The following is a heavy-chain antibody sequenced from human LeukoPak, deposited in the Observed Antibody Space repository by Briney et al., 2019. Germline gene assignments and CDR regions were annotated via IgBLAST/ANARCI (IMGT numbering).Heavy chain of an antibody. CDR3: AHQNYGDYFDY. CDR1: GFSLRTSGVG. Sequence: ESGPTLLKPTQTLTLTCTFSGFSLRTSGVGGGWIRQPPGKALEWLALIYWDDDKRYSPSLKSRLTITKDTSKNQVVLTMTNMDPVDTATYYCAHQNYGDYFDYWGQGTLVTVSS. J-gene: IGHJ4*02. CDR2: IYWDDDK. D-gene: IGHD4-17*01. V-gene: IGHV2-5*02.